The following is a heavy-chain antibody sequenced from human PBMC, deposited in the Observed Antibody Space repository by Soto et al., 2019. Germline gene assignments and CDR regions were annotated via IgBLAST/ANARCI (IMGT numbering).Heavy chain of an antibody. CDR1: GGSISGHY. Sequence: SETLSLTCTVSGGSISGHYWIWIRQPPGEEMEWIGYIFYSGSTTYNNNPSLKSRVTISVDTSKNQFSLRLSSVTAADTVVYYCARVGSSGWSPDYWGQGTLVTVSS. CDR3: ARVGSSGWSPDY. D-gene: IGHD6-19*01. CDR2: IFYSGSTTY. V-gene: IGHV4-59*11. J-gene: IGHJ4*02.